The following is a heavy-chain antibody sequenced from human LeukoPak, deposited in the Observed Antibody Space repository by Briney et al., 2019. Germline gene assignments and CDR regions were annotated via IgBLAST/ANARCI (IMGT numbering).Heavy chain of an antibody. CDR3: ARGLFGVVIHNWFDP. V-gene: IGHV3-48*01. Sequence: RPGGSLRLSCAASGFTFGSFSMNWVRQAPGKGLECISYIGSSSCTIYYADSVRGRFTISRDNAKNSLYLQMNSLRAEDTAVYYCARGLFGVVIHNWFDPWGQGTLVTVSS. J-gene: IGHJ5*02. CDR1: GFTFGSFS. D-gene: IGHD3-3*01. CDR2: IGSSSCTI.